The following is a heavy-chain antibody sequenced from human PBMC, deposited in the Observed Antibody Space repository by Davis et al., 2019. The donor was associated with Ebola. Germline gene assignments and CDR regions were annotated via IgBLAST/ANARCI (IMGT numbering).Heavy chain of an antibody. CDR2: IYPGDSDT. Sequence: GESLKISCKGSGYSFTSYWIGWVRQMPGKGLEWMWNIYPGDSDTRYSPSFQGQVTISADKSISTAYLQWSSLKASDTAMYYCARHSPYYGGNSGQYYYYGMDVWGQGTTVTVSS. CDR3: ARHSPYYGGNSGQYYYYGMDV. V-gene: IGHV5-51*01. D-gene: IGHD4-23*01. CDR1: GYSFTSYW. J-gene: IGHJ6*02.